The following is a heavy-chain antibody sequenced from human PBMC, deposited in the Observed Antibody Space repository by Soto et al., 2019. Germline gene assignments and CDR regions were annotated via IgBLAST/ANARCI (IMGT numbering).Heavy chain of an antibody. Sequence: SGPTLVNPPETLTLICTFSGFSLSTTGVGVGWIRQPPGKALEWLALIYWNDEKRYSPSLKSRLTITKDTSKNQVVLTVTNVDPVDTATYYCAHRLDYGDFNWFDPWGQGTLVTVSS. D-gene: IGHD4-17*01. CDR1: GFSLSTTGVG. J-gene: IGHJ5*02. CDR3: AHRLDYGDFNWFDP. CDR2: IYWNDEK. V-gene: IGHV2-5*01.